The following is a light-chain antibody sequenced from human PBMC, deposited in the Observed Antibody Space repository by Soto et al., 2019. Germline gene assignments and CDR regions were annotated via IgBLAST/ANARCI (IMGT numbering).Light chain of an antibody. CDR3: QQYNTVRT. CDR2: KAS. J-gene: IGKJ1*01. V-gene: IGKV1-5*03. CDR1: QSISSW. Sequence: DIQMTQSPSTLSASVGDRVTITCRASQSISSWLAWYQQKPGKAPKLLIYKASSLESGVQSRFSGSGSGTEFTLTISSMQPDDFATYYCQQYNTVRTFGQGTKVEIK.